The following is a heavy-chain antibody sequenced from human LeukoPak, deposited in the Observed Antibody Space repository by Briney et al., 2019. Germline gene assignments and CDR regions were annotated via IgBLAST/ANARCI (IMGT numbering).Heavy chain of an antibody. CDR2: MNPNSGNT. V-gene: IGHV1-8*01. CDR1: GYTFTSYD. CDR3: ARARIVGATPTNYYYGMDV. D-gene: IGHD1-26*01. Sequence: ASVKVSCKASGYTFTSYDINWVRQATGQGLEWMGWMNPNSGNTGYAQKFQGRVTMTRNTSISTAYMELSSLRSEDTAVYYCARARIVGATPTNYYYGMDVRGQGTTVTVSS. J-gene: IGHJ6*02.